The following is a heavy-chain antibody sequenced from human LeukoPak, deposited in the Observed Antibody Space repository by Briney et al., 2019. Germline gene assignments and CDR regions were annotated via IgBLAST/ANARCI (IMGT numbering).Heavy chain of an antibody. Sequence: PSETLSLTCTVSGGSISSYYWSWIRQPPGKGLEWIGYIYYSGSTNYNPSLKSRVTISVDTSKNQFSLKLSSVTAADTAVYYCARGGGPAYCGGDCHRHFDYWGQGTLVTVSS. V-gene: IGHV4-59*01. J-gene: IGHJ4*02. D-gene: IGHD2-21*02. CDR3: ARGGGPAYCGGDCHRHFDY. CDR2: IYYSGST. CDR1: GGSISSYY.